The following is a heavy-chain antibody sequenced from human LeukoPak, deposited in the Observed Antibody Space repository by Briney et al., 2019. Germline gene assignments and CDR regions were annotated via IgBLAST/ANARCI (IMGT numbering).Heavy chain of an antibody. J-gene: IGHJ1*01. CDR3: ARASFGDYSAEYFHH. D-gene: IGHD4-17*01. Sequence: SETLSLTXTVSGGAISSHYWSWIRQTPGRGLEWIGYIYSSGTTNYNPSLKSRVTISVDTSKNQFSLKLNSVTAADTAVYYCARASFGDYSAEYFHHWGQGTLVTVSS. V-gene: IGHV4-59*11. CDR2: IYSSGTT. CDR1: GGAISSHY.